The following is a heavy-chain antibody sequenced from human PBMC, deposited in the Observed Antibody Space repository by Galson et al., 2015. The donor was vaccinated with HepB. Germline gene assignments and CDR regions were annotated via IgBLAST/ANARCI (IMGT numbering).Heavy chain of an antibody. CDR3: AKRYAGSGCFEY. J-gene: IGHJ4*02. Sequence: SLRLSCAASGFAFSSSAMSWVRQAPGKGLEWVSAMTGSGTSTSYADSVRGRFTISRDNSKNTLFLQMDDLRADDTAVYYCAKRYAGSGCFEYWGQGTLVSVSS. CDR2: MTGSGTST. CDR1: GFAFSSSA. D-gene: IGHD2-15*01. V-gene: IGHV3-23*01.